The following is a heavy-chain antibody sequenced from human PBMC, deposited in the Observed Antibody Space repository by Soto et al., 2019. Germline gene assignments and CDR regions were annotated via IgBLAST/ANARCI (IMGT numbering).Heavy chain of an antibody. CDR3: ARETRGYCGGDCYFLYYYYGMDV. CDR2: IWYDGSNK. D-gene: IGHD2-21*02. J-gene: IGHJ6*01. CDR1: GFTFSSYG. V-gene: IGHV3-33*01. Sequence: GGSLRLSCAASGFTFSSYGMHWVRQAPGKGLEWVAVIWYDGSNKYYADSVRGRFTISRDNSKNTLYLQMNSLRAEDTAVYYCARETRGYCGGDCYFLYYYYGMDVWGQGTTVTVLL.